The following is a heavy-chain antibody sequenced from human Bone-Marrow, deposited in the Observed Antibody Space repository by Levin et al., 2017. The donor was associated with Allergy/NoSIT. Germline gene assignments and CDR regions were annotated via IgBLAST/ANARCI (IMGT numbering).Heavy chain of an antibody. CDR2: INPNSGGT. CDR3: ARDGAAVAGMIYFDY. V-gene: IGHV1-2*02. D-gene: IGHD6-19*01. CDR1: GYTFTGYY. Sequence: ASVKVSCKASGYTFTGYYMHWVRQAPGQGLEWMGGINPNSGGTNYAQKFQGRVTMTRDTSISTAYMELSRLRSDDTAVYYCARDGAAVAGMIYFDYWGQEPWSPSPQ. J-gene: IGHJ4*01.